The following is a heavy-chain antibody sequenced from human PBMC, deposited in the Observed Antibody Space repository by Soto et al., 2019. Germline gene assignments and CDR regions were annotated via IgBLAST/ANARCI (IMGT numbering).Heavy chain of an antibody. CDR1: SGSISSPSYY. V-gene: IGHV4-39*01. Sequence: QLHLQESGPGLVKPSETLSLTCTVSSGSISSPSYYWGWIRQPPGKGLEWIGSIYYSGSTDYNPSLXSXAXIXXDTSTSQFSLKLSSVTAADTAVYYCARLALVVTAPPWAFDIWGQGTMVTVTS. D-gene: IGHD2-21*02. CDR3: ARLALVVTAPPWAFDI. J-gene: IGHJ3*02. CDR2: IYYSGST.